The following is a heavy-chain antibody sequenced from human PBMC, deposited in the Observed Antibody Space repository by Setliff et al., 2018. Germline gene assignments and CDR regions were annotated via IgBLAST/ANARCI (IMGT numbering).Heavy chain of an antibody. J-gene: IGHJ4*02. CDR1: GFAFSTYG. D-gene: IGHD6-13*01. Sequence: PGGSLRLSCAASGFAFSTYGMHWVRQAPGKGLEWVTFVRFDGSSIYYADSVKGRFTISRDNSKNTLYLQMNSLRAEDTAIYYCARCSSWHGHYPHFNYWGQGTLVTVSS. V-gene: IGHV3-30*02. CDR3: ARCSSWHGHYPHFNY. CDR2: VRFDGSSI.